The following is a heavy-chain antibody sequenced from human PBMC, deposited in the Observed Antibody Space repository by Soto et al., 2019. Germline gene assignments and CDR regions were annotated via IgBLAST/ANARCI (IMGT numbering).Heavy chain of an antibody. V-gene: IGHV3-7*03. J-gene: IGHJ4*02. CDR2: ISQDGNKK. CDR3: ARQHSGSYYFDY. D-gene: IGHD1-26*01. Sequence: GGSLRLSCVASGVTFNRCGFHWVRQAPGKGLEWVANISQDGNKKNYADSVKGRFSISRDNAKNSLYLQINSLRAEDTAVYYCARQHSGSYYFDYWGQGTPVTVSS. CDR1: GVTFNRCG.